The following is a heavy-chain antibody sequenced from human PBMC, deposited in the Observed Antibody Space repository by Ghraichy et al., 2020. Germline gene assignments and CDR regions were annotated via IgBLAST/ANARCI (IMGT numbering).Heavy chain of an antibody. CDR3: AKYRGGSTHYHYGMDV. Sequence: GGSLRLSCAASGFTFSSYAMSWVRQAPGKGLEWVSAISGSGGSTYYADSVKGRFTISRDNSKNTLYLQMNSLRAEDTAVYYCAKYRGGSTHYHYGMDVWGQGTTVTVSS. CDR2: ISGSGGST. J-gene: IGHJ6*02. D-gene: IGHD2-2*01. CDR1: GFTFSSYA. V-gene: IGHV3-23*01.